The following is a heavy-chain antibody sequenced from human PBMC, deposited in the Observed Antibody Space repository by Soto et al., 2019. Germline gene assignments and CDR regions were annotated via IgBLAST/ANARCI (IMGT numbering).Heavy chain of an antibody. CDR2: NNPNSGGT. V-gene: IGHV1-2*04. CDR3: VRASIAEYYFDY. Sequence: QVQLVQSGAEVKKPGASVKVSCKASGYTFTGYYMHWVRQAPGQGLEWMGWNNPNSGGTNYAQKFQGSVTMTRDTSISTAYMELSRLRSDDTAVYYGVRASIAEYYFDYWGQGTLVTVSS. D-gene: IGHD6-6*01. J-gene: IGHJ4*02. CDR1: GYTFTGYY.